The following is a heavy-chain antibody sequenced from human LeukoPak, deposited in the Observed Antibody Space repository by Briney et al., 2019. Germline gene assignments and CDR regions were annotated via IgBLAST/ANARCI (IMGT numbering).Heavy chain of an antibody. V-gene: IGHV5-51*01. D-gene: IGHD2-2*01. CDR2: IYPGDSDT. CDR1: GYSFTSYW. CDR3: ARGVAPPLYYYYYMDA. J-gene: IGHJ6*03. Sequence: GESLKISCKGSGYSFTSYWIGWVRQMPGKGLEWIGIIYPGDSDTRYSPSFQGQDTISADKSISTADLQWSSLKASDTAMYYCARGVAPPLYYYYYMDAWGKGTTVTVSS.